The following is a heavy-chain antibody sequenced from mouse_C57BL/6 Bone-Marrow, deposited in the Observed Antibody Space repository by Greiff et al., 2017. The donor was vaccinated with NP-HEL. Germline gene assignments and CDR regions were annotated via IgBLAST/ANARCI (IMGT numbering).Heavy chain of an antibody. CDR3: ARDAVVARCYFEV. V-gene: IGHV1-69*01. CDR1: GYTFTSYW. J-gene: IGHJ1*03. Sequence: VQLQQSGAELVMPGASVKLSCKASGYTFTSYWMHWVKQRPGQGLEWIGEIDPSDSYTNYNQKFKGKSTLTVDKSSSTAYMQLSSLTSEDSAVYYCARDAVVARCYFEVWGTGTTVTVSS. CDR2: IDPSDSYT. D-gene: IGHD1-1*01.